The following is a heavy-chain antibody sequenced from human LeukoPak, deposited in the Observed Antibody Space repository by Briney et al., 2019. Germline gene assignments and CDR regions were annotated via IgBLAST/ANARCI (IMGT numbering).Heavy chain of an antibody. CDR3: ARDCIAAAATGAFDI. CDR1: GGSISSSNW. V-gene: IGHV4-4*02. Sequence: SGTLSLTCAVSGGSISSSNWWSWVRQPPGKGLEWIGEIYHSGSTNCNPSLKSRVTISVDKSKNQFSLKLSSVTAADTAVYYCARDCIAAAATGAFDIWGQGTMVTVSS. CDR2: IYHSGST. D-gene: IGHD6-13*01. J-gene: IGHJ3*02.